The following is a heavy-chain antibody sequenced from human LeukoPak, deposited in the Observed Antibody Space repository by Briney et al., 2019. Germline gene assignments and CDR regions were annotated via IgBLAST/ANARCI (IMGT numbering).Heavy chain of an antibody. J-gene: IGHJ4*02. D-gene: IGHD6-19*01. V-gene: IGHV4-59*08. CDR2: IYYSGST. Sequence: SETLSLTCTVSGGSISSYYWSWIRQPPGKGLEWIGYIYYSGSTNYNPSLKSRVTISVDTSKYQFPLKLSSVTAADTAVYYCARQGGGWLIDYWGQGTLVTVSS. CDR3: ARQGGGWLIDY. CDR1: GGSISSYY.